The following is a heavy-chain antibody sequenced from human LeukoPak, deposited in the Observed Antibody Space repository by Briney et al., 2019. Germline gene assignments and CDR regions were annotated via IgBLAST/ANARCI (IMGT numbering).Heavy chain of an antibody. Sequence: GGSLRLSCAASGFTVSSNYMSWVRQAPGKGLEWVSVIYSGGSTYYADSVKGRFTISRDNSKNTLYLQMNSLRAEDTAVYYCARAQLFSRSGWFFDYWGQGTLVTVSS. V-gene: IGHV3-66*01. CDR2: IYSGGST. J-gene: IGHJ4*02. CDR1: GFTVSSNY. D-gene: IGHD6-19*01. CDR3: ARAQLFSRSGWFFDY.